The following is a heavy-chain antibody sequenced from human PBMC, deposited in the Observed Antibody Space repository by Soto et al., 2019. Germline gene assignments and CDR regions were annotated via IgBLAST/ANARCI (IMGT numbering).Heavy chain of an antibody. CDR3: VRDNRRAGSAASLDY. Sequence: EMQLAESGGGLVQPGGSLRLSCNASGFALSTYEIHWVRQAPGKGLEWISYISVSGNIRKYADSVDGRFSITRDNVANSIHLRLNSLSADDTAVYYGVRDNRRAGSAASLDYWGQGTLVIVSS. J-gene: IGHJ4*02. V-gene: IGHV3-48*03. CDR1: GFALSTYE. CDR2: ISVSGNIR. D-gene: IGHD2-2*01.